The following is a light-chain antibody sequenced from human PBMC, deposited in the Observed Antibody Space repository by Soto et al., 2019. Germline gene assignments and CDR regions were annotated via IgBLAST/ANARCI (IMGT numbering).Light chain of an antibody. CDR1: QSISGH. CDR2: ATS. V-gene: IGKV1-39*01. Sequence: DIQMTQSPSSLSASVGDRVTITCRASQSISGHLNRYQHKPGKAPELLIYATSTLHIGVPSRFSGSGSGTDFSLTISSLQPEDFATYYCQQSDSSPRFTFGPGTKDDIK. J-gene: IGKJ3*01. CDR3: QQSDSSPRFT.